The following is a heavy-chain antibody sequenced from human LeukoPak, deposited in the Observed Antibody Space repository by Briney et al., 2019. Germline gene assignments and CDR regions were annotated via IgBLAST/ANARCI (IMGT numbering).Heavy chain of an antibody. D-gene: IGHD3-9*01. Sequence: GGSLRLSCAASGFTFDTYWMNWVRQAPGKGLEWVANIKADGSDKYYADSVKGRFTISRDNSKNTLYLQMNSLRAEDTAVYYCAKDHYDVLTGYYNWWFDPWGQGTLVTVSS. J-gene: IGHJ5*02. CDR2: IKADGSDK. CDR1: GFTFDTYW. CDR3: AKDHYDVLTGYYNWWFDP. V-gene: IGHV3-7*01.